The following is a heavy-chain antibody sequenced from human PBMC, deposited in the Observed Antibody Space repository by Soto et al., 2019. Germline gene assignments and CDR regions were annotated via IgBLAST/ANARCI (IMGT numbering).Heavy chain of an antibody. CDR2: ISSTSGAI. CDR1: GFTFSSYE. CDR3: ARDRLSMVVGITYFFDY. D-gene: IGHD3-3*02. V-gene: IGHV3-48*03. J-gene: IGHJ4*02. Sequence: PGGSLRLSCEGSGFTFSSYEMNWVRQAPGKGLEWISYISSTSGAIFYADSVKGRFTISRDNSKNSLFLQMNSLRADDTAVYYCARDRLSMVVGITYFFDYWGQGTPVTVSS.